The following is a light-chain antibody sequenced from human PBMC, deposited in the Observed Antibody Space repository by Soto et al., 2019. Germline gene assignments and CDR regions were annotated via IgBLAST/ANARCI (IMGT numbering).Light chain of an antibody. CDR2: WAS. J-gene: IGKJ1*01. Sequence: DVVMTQSPDSLAVSVGERATINCKSSQGVLYKSNNKNYLAWYQQKPGQPPRLLIYWASTRQSGVPDRFSGSGCGADFTLTISSLQAEDVAVYYCQQYYHNPVTFGQGTKVEIK. CDR3: QQYYHNPVT. CDR1: QGVLYKSNNKNY. V-gene: IGKV4-1*01.